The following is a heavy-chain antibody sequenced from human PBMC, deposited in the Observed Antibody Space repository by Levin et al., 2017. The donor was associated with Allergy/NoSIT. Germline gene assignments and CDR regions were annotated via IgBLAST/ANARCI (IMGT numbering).Heavy chain of an antibody. CDR2: IRSITYGGTT. CDR1: GFAFGDYA. J-gene: IGHJ4*02. V-gene: IGHV3-49*03. Sequence: SCRASGFAFGDYALSWFRQGPGKGLEWVGLIRSITYGGTTEYAASVQGRFTISRDDSFTIGYLQMNSLNTDDTAVYFCTRGVASGYCTGTRCYDVSAYYFDFWGQGTLVTVSS. CDR3: TRGVASGYCTGTRCYDVSAYYFDF. D-gene: IGHD2-8*02.